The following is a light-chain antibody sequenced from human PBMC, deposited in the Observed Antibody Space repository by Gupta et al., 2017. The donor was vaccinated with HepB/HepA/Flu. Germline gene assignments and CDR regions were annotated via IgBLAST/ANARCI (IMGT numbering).Light chain of an antibody. V-gene: IGKV1-9*01. CDR2: AAS. J-gene: IGKJ3*01. CDR1: QGISSY. CDR3: QQLNSYHT. Sequence: DIQLTQSPSFLSASVGDRVTITCRASQGISSYLAWYQQKPGKAPKLLIYAASTLQSGVPSRFSGSGSGTEFTLTSSRLQPEDFANYYWQQLNSYHTFGHGTKVDIK.